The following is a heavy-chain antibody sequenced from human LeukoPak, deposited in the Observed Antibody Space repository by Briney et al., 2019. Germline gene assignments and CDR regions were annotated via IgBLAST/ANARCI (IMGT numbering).Heavy chain of an antibody. Sequence: ASVNVSCKASGYTFTAYAMHWVRQAPGQRPEWMGWINAGTGNTRYSQKFQGRVTITRDTSASTVYMELSSLKSEDMAVYYCARGVYGDFYFDFWGQGTLVTVSS. CDR2: INAGTGNT. V-gene: IGHV1-3*01. CDR1: GYTFTAYA. CDR3: ARGVYGDFYFDF. D-gene: IGHD4-17*01. J-gene: IGHJ4*02.